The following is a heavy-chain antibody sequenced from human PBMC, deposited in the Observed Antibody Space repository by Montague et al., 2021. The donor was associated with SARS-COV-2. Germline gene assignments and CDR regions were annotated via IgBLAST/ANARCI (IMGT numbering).Heavy chain of an antibody. J-gene: IGHJ6*03. CDR1: GGSFSTYS. V-gene: IGHV4-34*01. Sequence: SETLSLTCAVHGGSFSTYSWNWIRQPPGKGLEWIGEIHHVGSTNYNPSLKSRVTISADTSKNQFSLKLTSVAAADTAVYYCARLGDGVVPSPILGVGPDYSYYDMDVWGKGTTVTVAS. CDR3: ARLGDGVVPSPILGVGPDYSYYDMDV. D-gene: IGHD2-15*01. CDR2: IHHVGST.